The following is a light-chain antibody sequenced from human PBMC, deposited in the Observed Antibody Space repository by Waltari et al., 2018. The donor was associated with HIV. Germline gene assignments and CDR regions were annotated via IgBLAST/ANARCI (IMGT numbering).Light chain of an antibody. CDR3: QSYDSSLGGEVGEV. J-gene: IGLJ3*02. CDR2: GNS. CDR1: SSNIGAGYD. Sequence: QSVLTQPPSVSGAPGQRVTISCTGSSSNIGAGYDVHWYQQLPGTAPKLLIYGNSTRPSGVPDRFSGSKSVTSASLAITGLQAEDEADYYCQSYDSSLGGEVGEVFGGGTKLTVL. V-gene: IGLV1-40*01.